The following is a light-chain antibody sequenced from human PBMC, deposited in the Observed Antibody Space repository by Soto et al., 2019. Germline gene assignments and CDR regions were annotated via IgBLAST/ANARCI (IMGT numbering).Light chain of an antibody. CDR2: KAS. CDR1: QSISSW. V-gene: IGKV1-5*03. J-gene: IGKJ1*01. CDR3: QQYNSYSLT. Sequence: DIQMTQSPSTLSASVGDRVTITCRASQSISSWLAWYQQKPGKAPKLLIYKASSLKSGVPSRFSGSGSGTEFTLTISSLQPDDFATYYCQQYNSYSLTCGQGTKMEIK.